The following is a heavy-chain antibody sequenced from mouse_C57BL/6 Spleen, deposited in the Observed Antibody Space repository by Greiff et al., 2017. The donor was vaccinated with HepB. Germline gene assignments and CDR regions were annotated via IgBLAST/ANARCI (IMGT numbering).Heavy chain of an antibody. CDR1: GFTFSSYG. Sequence: EVQVVESGGDLVKPGGSLKLSCAASGFTFSSYGMSWVRQTPDKRLEWVATISSGGSYTYYPDSVKGRFTISRDNAKNTLYLQMSSLKSEDTAMYYCARQRGYGYDDYAMDYWGQGTSVTVSS. V-gene: IGHV5-6*01. CDR2: ISSGGSYT. CDR3: ARQRGYGYDDYAMDY. J-gene: IGHJ4*01. D-gene: IGHD2-2*01.